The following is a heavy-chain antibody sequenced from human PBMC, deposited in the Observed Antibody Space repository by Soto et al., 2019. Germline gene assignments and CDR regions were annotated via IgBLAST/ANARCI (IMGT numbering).Heavy chain of an antibody. D-gene: IGHD3-22*01. V-gene: IGHV4-31*03. CDR3: ARGSLEYYDSSGLFVGAFDV. Sequence: KSSETLSLTCTVSGGYITNGGYFFICIRHHPWNGLEWIGYIYYSGSAYYNPSLKSRLTISVDTSKNHFSLKLSSVTAADTAVYYCARGSLEYYDSSGLFVGAFDVWGQGTMVTVSS. CDR1: GGYITNGGYF. CDR2: IYYSGSA. J-gene: IGHJ3*01.